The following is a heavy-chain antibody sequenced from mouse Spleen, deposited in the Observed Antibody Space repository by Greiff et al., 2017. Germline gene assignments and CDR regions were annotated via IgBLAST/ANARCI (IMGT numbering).Heavy chain of an antibody. Sequence: QVQLQQSGAELVRPGASVTLSCKASGYTFTDYEMHWVKQTPVHGLDWIGAIDPETGGTAYNQKFKGKAILTADKSSSTAYMELRSLTSEDSAVYYCTLYYYGSSLLDYWGQGTTLTVSS. V-gene: IGHV1-15*01. CDR1: GYTFTDYE. CDR3: TLYYYGSSLLDY. D-gene: IGHD1-1*01. CDR2: IDPETGGT. J-gene: IGHJ2*01.